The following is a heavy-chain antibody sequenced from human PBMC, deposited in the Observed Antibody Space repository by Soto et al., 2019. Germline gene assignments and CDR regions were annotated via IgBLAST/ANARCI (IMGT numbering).Heavy chain of an antibody. D-gene: IGHD5-18*01. Sequence: QVQLVASGGGLVRPGESLTLSCAGSGFTVTDSYMTWLRQAQGKAPEWISYISNSGNTIYFAASVKGRFTLSRDSATNSLHLHMTSLRDEDTAVYCCVRIPDTAIQLWSEYFFDNWGQGTLVTVSS. CDR1: GFTVTDSY. V-gene: IGHV3-11*01. CDR3: VRIPDTAIQLWSEYFFDN. CDR2: ISNSGNTI. J-gene: IGHJ4*02.